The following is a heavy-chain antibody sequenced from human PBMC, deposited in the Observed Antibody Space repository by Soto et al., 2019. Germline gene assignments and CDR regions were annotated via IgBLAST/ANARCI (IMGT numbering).Heavy chain of an antibody. V-gene: IGHV4-59*01. CDR2: IYYSGST. Sequence: KPSETLSLTCTVSGGSISSYYWSWIRQPPGKGLEWIGYIYYSGSTNYNPSLKSRVTISVDTSKNQFSLKLSSVTAADTAVYYCARGLVVVPAAKVFWFDPWGQGTLVTVSS. CDR1: GGSISSYY. CDR3: ARGLVVVPAAKVFWFDP. J-gene: IGHJ5*02. D-gene: IGHD2-2*01.